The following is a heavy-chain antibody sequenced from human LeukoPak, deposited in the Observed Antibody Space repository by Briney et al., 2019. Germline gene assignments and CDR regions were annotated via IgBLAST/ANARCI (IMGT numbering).Heavy chain of an antibody. CDR3: ARDNGDGHNYPAFSFDY. Sequence: SETLSLTCTVSGGSISSYYWSWIRQPPGKGLEWIGYIYYSGSTNYNPSLKSRVTISVDTSKNQFSLKLSSVTAADTAVYYCARDNGDGHNYPAFSFDYWGQGTLVTVSS. V-gene: IGHV4-59*01. J-gene: IGHJ4*02. CDR2: IYYSGST. CDR1: GGSISSYY. D-gene: IGHD5-24*01.